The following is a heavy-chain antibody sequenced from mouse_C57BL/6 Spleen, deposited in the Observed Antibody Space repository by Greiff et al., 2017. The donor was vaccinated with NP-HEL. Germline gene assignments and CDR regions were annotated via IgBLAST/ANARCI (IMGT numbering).Heavy chain of an antibody. CDR2: INPSNGGT. V-gene: IGHV1-53*01. D-gene: IGHD2-4*01. J-gene: IGHJ4*01. CDR1: GYTFTSYW. Sequence: VQLQQPGTELVKPGASVKLSCKASGYTFTSYWMHWVKQRPGQGLEWIGNINPSNGGTNYNEKFKSKATLTVDKSSSTAYMQLSSLTSEDSAVYDCASGDYDGYAMDYWGQGTSVTVSS. CDR3: ASGDYDGYAMDY.